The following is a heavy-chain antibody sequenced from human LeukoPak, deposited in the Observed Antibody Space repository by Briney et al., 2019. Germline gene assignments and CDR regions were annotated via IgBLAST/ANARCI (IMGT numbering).Heavy chain of an antibody. CDR2: IPGSGGAT. J-gene: IGHJ6*02. CDR3: ARARPWDSSRSYYFGMDV. V-gene: IGHV3-23*01. CDR1: GFTFSSYA. D-gene: IGHD3-22*01. Sequence: GGPLRLPCEASGFTFSSYAIRWVRQAPGTGLEWVSSIPGSGGATYYADSVRGRFSISRDSSKNTVYLQMNSLRDEDTAVYYCARARPWDSSRSYYFGMDVWGHGTTVTVSS.